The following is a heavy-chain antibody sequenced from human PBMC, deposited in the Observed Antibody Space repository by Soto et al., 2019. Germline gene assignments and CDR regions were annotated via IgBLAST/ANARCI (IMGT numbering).Heavy chain of an antibody. V-gene: IGHV1-58*02. CDR3: AADRFFGYCSSTSCGWFDP. Sequence: ASVKVSCKASGFTFTSSAMQWVRQARGQRLEWIGWIVVGSGNTNYAQKFQERVTITRDMSTSTAYMELSSLRSEDTAVYYCAADRFFGYCSSTSCGWFDPWGQGTLVTVSS. J-gene: IGHJ5*02. CDR1: GFTFTSSA. CDR2: IVVGSGNT. D-gene: IGHD2-2*01.